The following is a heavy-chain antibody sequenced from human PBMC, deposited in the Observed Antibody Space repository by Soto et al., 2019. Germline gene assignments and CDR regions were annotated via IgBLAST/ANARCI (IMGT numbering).Heavy chain of an antibody. Sequence: QITLKESGPTLVKPTQTLTLTCTFSGFSFSTSGVGVGWIRQPPGKALEWLALIYWIDDKRYSPSLKSRLTITKDTSKNLVVLTITNMDPVDTATYYCVSGSFPNWFDPWGQGTLVTVSS. D-gene: IGHD3-10*01. CDR3: VSGSFPNWFDP. V-gene: IGHV2-5*01. J-gene: IGHJ5*02. CDR1: GFSFSTSGVG. CDR2: IYWIDDK.